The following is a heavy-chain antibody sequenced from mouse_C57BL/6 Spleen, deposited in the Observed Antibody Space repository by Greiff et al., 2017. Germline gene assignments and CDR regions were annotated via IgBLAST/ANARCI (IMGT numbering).Heavy chain of an antibody. CDR3: ARHGSGYL. V-gene: IGHV5-9*01. J-gene: IGHJ3*02. CDR1: GFTFSSYT. Sequence: EVNLVESGGGLVKPGGSLKLSCVASGFTFSSYTMSWVRQTPEKRLEWVATISGGGGNTYYPDSVKGRFTISRDNAKNTLYLQMSSLRSEDTALYYCARHGSGYLWGQGTLVTVSA. D-gene: IGHD3-2*02. CDR2: ISGGGGNT.